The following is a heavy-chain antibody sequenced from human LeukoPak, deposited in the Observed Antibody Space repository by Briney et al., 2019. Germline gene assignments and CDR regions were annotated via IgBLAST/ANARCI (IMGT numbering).Heavy chain of an antibody. CDR1: GYTFTGYY. Sequence: ASVKVSCKASGYTFTGYYMHWVRQAPGQGLEWMGWINPNSGGTNYAQKFQGRVTMTRDTSISTAYMELSRLRSDDTAVYYCARERLLLLWFGEPLDYWGQGTLVTVSS. CDR2: INPNSGGT. V-gene: IGHV1-2*02. CDR3: ARERLLLLWFGEPLDY. J-gene: IGHJ4*02. D-gene: IGHD3-10*01.